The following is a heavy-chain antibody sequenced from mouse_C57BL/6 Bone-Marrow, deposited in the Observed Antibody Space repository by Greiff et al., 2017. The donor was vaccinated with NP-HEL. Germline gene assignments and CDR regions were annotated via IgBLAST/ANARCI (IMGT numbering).Heavy chain of an antibody. V-gene: IGHV1-42*01. CDR1: GYSFTGYY. D-gene: IGHD1-1*01. CDR2: INPSTGGT. J-gene: IGHJ4*01. Sequence: EVKLQQSGPELVKPGASVKISCKASGYSFTGYYMNWVKQSPEKSLEWIGEINPSTGGTTYNQKFKAKATLTVDKSSSTAYMQLKSLTSEDSAVYYCARSGYGSSYRAMDYWGQGTSVTVSS. CDR3: ARSGYGSSYRAMDY.